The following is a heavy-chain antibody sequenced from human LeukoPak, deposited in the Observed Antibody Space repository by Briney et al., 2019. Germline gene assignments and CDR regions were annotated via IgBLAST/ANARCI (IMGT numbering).Heavy chain of an antibody. V-gene: IGHV3-23*01. CDR1: GFTFSSYA. J-gene: IGHJ4*02. CDR2: ISGGGVTT. Sequence: QTGGSLRLSCAASGFTFSSYAMTWVRQAPGKGLEWVSVISGGGVTTYYADSVKGRFTISRDNSKNTLYLQMNSLRAEDTAVYYCARRAGAYSHPYDYWGQGTLVTVSS. CDR3: ARRAGAYSHPYDY. D-gene: IGHD4/OR15-4a*01.